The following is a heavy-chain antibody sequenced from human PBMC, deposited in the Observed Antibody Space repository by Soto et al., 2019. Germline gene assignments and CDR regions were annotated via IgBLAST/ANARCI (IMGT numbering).Heavy chain of an antibody. CDR1: GGSISSYY. Sequence: PSETLSLTCTVSGGSISSYYWSWIRQPPGKGLEWIGYIYYSGSTNYNPSLKSRVTISVDTSKNQFSLKLTSVTAADTAVYYCARDHDXFDSPPRSQHFYHGMDVWGQGTTVTVSS. CDR3: ARDHDXFDSPPRSQHFYHGMDV. CDR2: IYYSGST. J-gene: IGHJ6*02. V-gene: IGHV4-59*01. D-gene: IGHD3-10*02.